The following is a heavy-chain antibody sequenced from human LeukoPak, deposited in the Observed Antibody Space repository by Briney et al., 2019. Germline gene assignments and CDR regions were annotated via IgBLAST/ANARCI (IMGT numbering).Heavy chain of an antibody. Sequence: GGSLRLSCAASGIIVSNNYINWVRQAPGKGLEWVSIIYSGGSTYYADSVKGRFTISRDNSKNTLYLQMNSLRAEDTAVYYCARVVNYYDSSAYFYMDVWGRGTTVTVSS. V-gene: IGHV3-53*01. CDR3: ARVVNYYDSSAYFYMDV. CDR2: IYSGGST. CDR1: GIIVSNNY. D-gene: IGHD3-22*01. J-gene: IGHJ6*03.